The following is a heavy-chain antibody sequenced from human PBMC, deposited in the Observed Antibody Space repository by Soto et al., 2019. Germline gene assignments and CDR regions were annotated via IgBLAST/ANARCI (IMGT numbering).Heavy chain of an antibody. Sequence: SETLSLTCSVTGGAISGYYWSWIRQSDGEGLEWIGRIYSSGSTNYNPSLESRVTISLDTSMNYFSLRLSSVTAADTAVYYCARGQRFSDWFDPWGQGTLVTVSS. J-gene: IGHJ5*02. CDR3: ARGQRFSDWFDP. D-gene: IGHD3-3*01. CDR1: GGAISGYY. CDR2: IYSSGST. V-gene: IGHV4-4*07.